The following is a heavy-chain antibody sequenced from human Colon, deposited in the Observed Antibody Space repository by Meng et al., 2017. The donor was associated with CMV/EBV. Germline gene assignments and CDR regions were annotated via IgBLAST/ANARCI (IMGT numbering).Heavy chain of an antibody. CDR2: VYESGST. J-gene: IGHJ5*02. CDR3: ARNATTGCFDR. Sequence: SETLSLTCTVSGYSFSSDYYWGWIQQSPTKGLEWIGSVYESGSTSYNPSFQGRVTMSVDKSKNHFSLMLSFVTAADTAVYYCARNATTGCFDRWGQGILVTVSS. D-gene: IGHD1-14*01. V-gene: IGHV4-38-2*02. CDR1: GYSFSSDYY.